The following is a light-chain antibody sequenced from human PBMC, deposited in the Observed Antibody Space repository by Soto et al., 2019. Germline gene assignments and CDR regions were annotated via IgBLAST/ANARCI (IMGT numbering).Light chain of an antibody. J-gene: IGKJ4*02. Sequence: IQLPQSPSSLSAPVGDRVTITCRASQGITSYLAWYQQKPGQAPKLLIYAASTLHSGVPSRFSGSGSGTDFTLTISSLQPADFATYYWKKLNRYPLTFGGGTKVEIK. CDR1: QGITSY. V-gene: IGKV1-9*01. CDR3: KKLNRYPLT. CDR2: AAS.